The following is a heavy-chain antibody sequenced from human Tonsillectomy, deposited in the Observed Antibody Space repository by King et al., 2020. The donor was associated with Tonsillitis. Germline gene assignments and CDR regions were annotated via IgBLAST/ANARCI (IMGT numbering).Heavy chain of an antibody. CDR3: AHSRSSSGYVRGDYFDY. V-gene: IGHV2-5*02. CDR2: IYLDDDK. D-gene: IGHD6-13*01. CDR1: GFSLSTSGVG. Sequence: TLKESGPTLVKPTQTLTLTCTFSGFSLSTSGVGVGWIRQPPGKAREWLVPIYLDDDKRYNPSLRSRLTITKDTSKNKVVLAMTNVDPVDTATYYCAHSRSSSGYVRGDYFDYWGQGTLVTVSS. J-gene: IGHJ4*02.